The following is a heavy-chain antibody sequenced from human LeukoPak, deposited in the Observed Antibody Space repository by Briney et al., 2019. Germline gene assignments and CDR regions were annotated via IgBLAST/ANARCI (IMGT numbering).Heavy chain of an antibody. CDR2: IYHSGST. CDR3: AKKGRTYTDYGGYYDYMDV. V-gene: IGHV4-59*08. D-gene: IGHD4-17*01. Sequence: PSETLSLTCTVSGGSLSSDYWTWIRQPPGKGLEWIGYIYHSGSTKYNPSLKSRVTISVATSKNQFPLNLSSVTATDTAVYYCAKKGRTYTDYGGYYDYMDVWGKGTTVTVS. J-gene: IGHJ6*03. CDR1: GGSLSSDY.